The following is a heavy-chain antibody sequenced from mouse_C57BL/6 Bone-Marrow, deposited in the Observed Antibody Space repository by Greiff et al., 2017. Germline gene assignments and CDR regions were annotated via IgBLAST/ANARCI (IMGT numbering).Heavy chain of an antibody. CDR2: ISSGGSYT. CDR3: ARPDGYQAWFAY. J-gene: IGHJ3*01. CDR1: GFTFSSYG. D-gene: IGHD2-3*01. Sequence: DVKLVESGGDLVKPGGSLKLSCAASGFTFSSYGMSWVRQTPDKRLEWVATISSGGSYTYYPDSVKGRFTISRDNAKNTLYLQMSSLKSEDTAMYYCARPDGYQAWFAYWGQGTLVTVSA. V-gene: IGHV5-6*02.